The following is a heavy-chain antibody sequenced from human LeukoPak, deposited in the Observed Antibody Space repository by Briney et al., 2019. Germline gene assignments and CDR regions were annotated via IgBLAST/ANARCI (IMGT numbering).Heavy chain of an antibody. Sequence: GGSLRLSCAASGFTFSSYEMNWVRQAPGKGLEWVSYISTSGSTIYHADSVKGRFTISRDNAKNSLYLQMNSLRAEDTAVYYCAELGITMIGGVWGKGTTVTISS. V-gene: IGHV3-48*03. CDR1: GFTFSSYE. CDR2: ISTSGSTI. CDR3: AELGITMIGGV. D-gene: IGHD3-10*02. J-gene: IGHJ6*04.